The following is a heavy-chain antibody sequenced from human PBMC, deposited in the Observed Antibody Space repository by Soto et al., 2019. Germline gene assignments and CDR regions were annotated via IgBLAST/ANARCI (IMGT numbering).Heavy chain of an antibody. D-gene: IGHD1-1*01. CDR1: GGSISSSNW. CDR2: IYHSGST. J-gene: IGHJ6*03. CDR3: RSWNVQDYMDV. V-gene: IGHV4-4*02. Sequence: SETLSLTCAVSGGSISSSNWWSWVRQPPGKGLEWIGEIYHSGSTNYNPSLKSRVTISVDKSKNKFSLKLSSVTAADTAVYYGRSWNVQDYMDVWGKGTTVTVSS.